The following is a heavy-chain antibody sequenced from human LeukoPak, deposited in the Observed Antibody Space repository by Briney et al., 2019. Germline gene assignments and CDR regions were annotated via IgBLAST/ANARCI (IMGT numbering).Heavy chain of an antibody. Sequence: GGSLRLSCAASEFTFNRYWMSWVRQAPGRGLEWVANIRQDGSEKYYVDSVKGRFTISRDNAKNSLYLQMNSLRAEDTAVYYCVKDLGRYRNNCFDYWGQGTLVTVSS. CDR3: VKDLGRYRNNCFDY. D-gene: IGHD1-26*01. CDR2: IRQDGSEK. CDR1: EFTFNRYW. V-gene: IGHV3-7*05. J-gene: IGHJ4*02.